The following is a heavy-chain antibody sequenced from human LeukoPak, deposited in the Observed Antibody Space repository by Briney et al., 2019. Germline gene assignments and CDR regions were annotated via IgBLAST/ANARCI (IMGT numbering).Heavy chain of an antibody. V-gene: IGHV3-21*04. CDR3: AKDRLGEFDY. CDR2: NSSSSSYI. Sequence: PGGSLRLSCAASGFTFSSYSMNWVHQAPGKGLEWVSSNSSSSSYIYYADSVKGRFTISRDNAKNSLYLQMNSLRAEDTAVYYCAKDRLGEFDYWGQGTLVTVSS. CDR1: GFTFSSYS. J-gene: IGHJ4*02. D-gene: IGHD3-10*01.